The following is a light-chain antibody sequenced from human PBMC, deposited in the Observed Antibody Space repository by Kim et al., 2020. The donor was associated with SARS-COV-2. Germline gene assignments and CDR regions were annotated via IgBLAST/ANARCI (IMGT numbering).Light chain of an antibody. Sequence: GQSVTISCTGTSSEVGGYNYVSWYQQYPGKAPKLMIFEVTKRPSGVPDRFSGSKSGDTASLTVSGLQAEDEAHYYCSSYAGRYTFVFGGGTQLTVL. V-gene: IGLV2-8*01. CDR2: EVT. CDR1: SSEVGGYNY. CDR3: SSYAGRYTFV. J-gene: IGLJ2*01.